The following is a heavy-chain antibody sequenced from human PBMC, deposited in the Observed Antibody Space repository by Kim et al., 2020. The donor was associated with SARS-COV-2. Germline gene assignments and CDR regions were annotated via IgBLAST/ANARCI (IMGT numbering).Heavy chain of an antibody. V-gene: IGHV3-30*18. CDR1: GFTFSSYG. J-gene: IGHJ6*02. D-gene: IGHD3-10*01. CDR3: AKDQFPSRITMVRGAPYYYYYGMDV. Sequence: GGSLRLSCAASGFTFSSYGMHWVRQAPGKGLEWVAVISYDGSNKYYADSVKGRFTISRDNSKNTLYLQMNSLRAEDTAVYYCAKDQFPSRITMVRGAPYYYYYGMDVWGQGTTLTVSS. CDR2: ISYDGSNK.